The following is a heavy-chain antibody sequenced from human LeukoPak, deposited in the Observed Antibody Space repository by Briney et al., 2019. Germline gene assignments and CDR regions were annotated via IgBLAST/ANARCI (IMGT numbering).Heavy chain of an antibody. D-gene: IGHD1-26*01. CDR2: IYTSGST. V-gene: IGHV4-4*07. Sequence: SETLSLTCTVSGGSISRYYWSWIRQPAGKGREWMGRIYTSGSTNYTPSLKSRVTMSVDTSKNQFSLKLSSVTAADTAVYYCARDGIVGASRDYYYGMDVWGQGTTVTVSS. CDR1: GGSISRYY. J-gene: IGHJ6*02. CDR3: ARDGIVGASRDYYYGMDV.